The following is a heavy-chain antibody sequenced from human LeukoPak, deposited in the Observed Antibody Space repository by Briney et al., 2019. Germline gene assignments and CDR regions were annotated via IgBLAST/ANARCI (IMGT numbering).Heavy chain of an antibody. CDR1: GFTFSSYS. Sequence: GGSLRLSCAASGFTFSSYSMNWVRQAPGKGLEWVSYISSSSSTIYYADSVRGRFTISRDNAKNSLYLQMNSLRAEDTAVSYCARDAPVSGYYPLDYWGQGTLVTVSS. D-gene: IGHD3-22*01. CDR2: ISSSSSTI. CDR3: ARDAPVSGYYPLDY. J-gene: IGHJ4*02. V-gene: IGHV3-48*01.